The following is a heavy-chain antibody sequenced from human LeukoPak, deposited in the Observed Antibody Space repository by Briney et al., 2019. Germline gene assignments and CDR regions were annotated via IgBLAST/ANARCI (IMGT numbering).Heavy chain of an antibody. CDR3: AAAPLTYGDYVRYYYGMDV. V-gene: IGHV1-8*03. J-gene: IGHJ6*02. CDR2: MNPNSGNT. CDR1: GYTFTSYD. D-gene: IGHD4-17*01. Sequence: ASVKVSCKASGYTFTSYDINWVRQATGQGLEWMGWMNPNSGNTGYAQKFQGRVTITRNTSISTAYMELSSLRSEDTAVYYCAAAPLTYGDYVRYYYGMDVWGQGTTVTVSS.